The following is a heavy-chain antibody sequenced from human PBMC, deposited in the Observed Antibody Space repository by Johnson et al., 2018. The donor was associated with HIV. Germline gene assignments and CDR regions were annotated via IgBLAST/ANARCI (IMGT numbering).Heavy chain of an antibody. CDR1: GFTFSSYG. Sequence: QVQLVESGGGVVQPGRSLRLSCAASGFTFSSYGMHWVRQAPGKGLEWVSVIHSGDKTYYADSVKGRFTISRDNSENTVYHQMNSLRAEDTAVYFCARDLIPDSTFFYDTTSYFPDALDIWGQGTLVTVSS. CDR2: IHSGDKT. V-gene: IGHV3-NL1*01. D-gene: IGHD3-22*01. CDR3: ARDLIPDSTFFYDTTSYFPDALDI. J-gene: IGHJ3*02.